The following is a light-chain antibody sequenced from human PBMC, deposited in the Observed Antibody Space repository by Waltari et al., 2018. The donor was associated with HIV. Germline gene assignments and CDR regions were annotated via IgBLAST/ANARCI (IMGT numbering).Light chain of an antibody. CDR3: GTWDSSLSAVV. J-gene: IGLJ1*01. V-gene: IGLV1-51*01. CDR2: DNS. Sequence: QSVLTQPPSVSAAPGQKVTISRSGSTSHIGNNYVSWYQRLPGTAPKLLIYDNSERPSGIPDRFSGSKSGTSATLGITGLQTGDEADYYCGTWDSSLSAVVFGTGTKVTVL. CDR1: TSHIGNNY.